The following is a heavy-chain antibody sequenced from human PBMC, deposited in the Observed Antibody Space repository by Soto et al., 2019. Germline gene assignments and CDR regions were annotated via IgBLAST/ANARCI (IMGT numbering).Heavy chain of an antibody. CDR1: GGSISSYY. V-gene: IGHV4-59*08. Sequence: PSETLSLTCTVSGGSISSYYWSWIRQPPGKGLEWIGYIYYSGSTNYNPSLKSRVTISVDTSKNQFSLKLSSVTAADTAVYYCAIRGSGSYSYYYGMDVWGQGTTVTVSS. J-gene: IGHJ6*02. CDR3: AIRGSGSYSYYYGMDV. CDR2: IYYSGST. D-gene: IGHD3-10*01.